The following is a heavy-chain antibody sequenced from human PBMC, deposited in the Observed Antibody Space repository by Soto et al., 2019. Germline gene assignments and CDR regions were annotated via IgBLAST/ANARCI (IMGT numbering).Heavy chain of an antibody. CDR1: GFSFSSCW. V-gene: IGHV3-74*01. CDR2: INGDGIST. D-gene: IGHD2-15*01. CDR3: STISQVISCGGGNCYSDY. J-gene: IGHJ4*02. Sequence: EVRLEESGGDLVQPGGAMRLSSAASGFSFSSCWMHSGHQDPEKGQVWVSGINGDGISTSYADSVKGRFTICRNNGKDTICRHMNSLGAEDPAVYYCSTISQVISCGGGNCYSDYWGQGTVVNVSS.